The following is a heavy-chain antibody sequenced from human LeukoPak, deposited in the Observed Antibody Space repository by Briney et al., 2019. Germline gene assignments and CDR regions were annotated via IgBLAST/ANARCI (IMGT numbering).Heavy chain of an antibody. V-gene: IGHV3-33*01. D-gene: IGHD6-19*01. CDR3: ARDGGSTGWVDY. J-gene: IGHJ4*02. CDR1: GFTFSSYG. CDR2: IWYDGSQK. Sequence: GRSLRLSCAASGFTFSSYGMHWVRQAQGKGLEWVAVIWYDGSQKYHADSAKDRFTISRDNSKNMLYLQMNSLRAEDTAVYYCARDGGSTGWVDYWGQGTLVTVSS.